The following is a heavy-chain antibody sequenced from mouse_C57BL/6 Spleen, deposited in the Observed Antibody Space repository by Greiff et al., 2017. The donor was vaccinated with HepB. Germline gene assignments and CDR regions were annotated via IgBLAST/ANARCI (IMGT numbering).Heavy chain of an antibody. V-gene: IGHV2-5*01. Sequence: VKLVESGPGLVQPSQSLSITCTVSGFSLTSYGVHWVRQSPGKGLEWLGVIWRGGSTDYNAAFMSRLSITKDNSKSQVFFKMNSLQADDTAIYYCAKTPYDYDPYYYAMDYWGQGTSVTVSS. CDR3: AKTPYDYDPYYYAMDY. D-gene: IGHD2-4*01. J-gene: IGHJ4*01. CDR2: IWRGGST. CDR1: GFSLTSYG.